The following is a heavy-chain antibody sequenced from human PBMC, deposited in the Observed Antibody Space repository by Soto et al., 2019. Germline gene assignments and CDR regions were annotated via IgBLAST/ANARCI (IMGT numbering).Heavy chain of an antibody. V-gene: IGHV4-59*01. D-gene: IGHD3-16*01. Sequence: SETLSLTCVVSGGSITSYHWSWIRQFPGKGLEWIAYTAYTGNTNYNPSLKSRVTISMDTSKKQFSLKLSSVTAADTAVYYCAGLRHYVWGSANGFDPWGQGTLVTAPQ. CDR1: GGSITSYH. J-gene: IGHJ5*02. CDR2: TAYTGNT. CDR3: AGLRHYVWGSANGFDP.